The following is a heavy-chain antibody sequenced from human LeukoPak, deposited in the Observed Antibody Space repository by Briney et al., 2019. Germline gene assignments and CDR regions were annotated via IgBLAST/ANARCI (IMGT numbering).Heavy chain of an antibody. CDR1: GYTFTSYG. D-gene: IGHD4-17*01. Sequence: GASVKVSCKASGYTFTSYGLSWVRQAPGQGLEWMGGIIPIFGTANYAQKFQGRATITADESTSTAYMELSSLRSEDTAVYYCARDLLLADDYGDSYFDYWGQGTLVTVSS. V-gene: IGHV1-69*13. CDR3: ARDLLLADDYGDSYFDY. J-gene: IGHJ4*02. CDR2: IIPIFGTA.